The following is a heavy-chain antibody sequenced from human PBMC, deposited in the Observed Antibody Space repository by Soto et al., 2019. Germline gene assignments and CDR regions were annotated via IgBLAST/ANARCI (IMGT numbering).Heavy chain of an antibody. CDR3: AKSDKMDDGDKYYYDF. Sequence: SVKVSCKASGGTFSTFGISWVRQAPGQGLEWMGGIIPFFGTARYSQKFEDRITITADESTNTVYMDLRSLTSEDTAIYYCAKSDKMDDGDKYYYDFWGQGALVTVSS. CDR2: IIPFFGTA. V-gene: IGHV1-69*13. D-gene: IGHD4-17*01. CDR1: GGTFSTFG. J-gene: IGHJ4*02.